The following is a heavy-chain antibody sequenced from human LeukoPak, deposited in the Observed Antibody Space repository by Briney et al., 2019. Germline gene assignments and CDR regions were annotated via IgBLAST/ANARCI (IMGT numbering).Heavy chain of an antibody. J-gene: IGHJ4*02. CDR3: ARGDWYSSLDY. V-gene: IGHV4-30-2*01. CDR2: IYHSGST. D-gene: IGHD6-13*01. CDR1: SGSISSGGYY. Sequence: PSETLSLTCTVSSGSISSGGYYWSWIRQPPGKGLEWIGYIYHSGSTYYNPSLKSRVTISVDRSKNQFSLKLSSVTAADTAVYYCARGDWYSSLDYWGQGTLVTVSP.